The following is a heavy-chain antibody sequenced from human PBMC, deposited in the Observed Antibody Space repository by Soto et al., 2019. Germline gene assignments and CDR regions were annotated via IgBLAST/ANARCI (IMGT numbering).Heavy chain of an antibody. CDR1: GFTFSSYA. Sequence: QVQLVESGGGVVQPGRSLRLSCAASGFTFSSYAMHWVRQAPGKGLEWVAVISYDGSNKYYADSVKGRFTISRDNSKNTLYLQMNSLRAEDTAVYYCARDPCSSTSCYVHYFDYWGQGTLVTVSS. V-gene: IGHV3-30-3*01. CDR2: ISYDGSNK. D-gene: IGHD2-2*01. J-gene: IGHJ4*02. CDR3: ARDPCSSTSCYVHYFDY.